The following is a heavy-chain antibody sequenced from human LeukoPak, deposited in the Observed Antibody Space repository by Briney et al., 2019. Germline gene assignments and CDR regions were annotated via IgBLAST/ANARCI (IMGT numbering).Heavy chain of an antibody. D-gene: IGHD6-13*01. CDR1: GYTFTGYY. J-gene: IGHJ3*02. Sequence: GASVKVSCKASGYTFTGYYMHWVRQAPGQGLEWMGWINPNSGGTNYAQKFQGRVTMTRDTSITTAYMELSRLRSDDTAVYYCARERGTGIAVAVANDAFDIWGQGTMVIVS. CDR2: INPNSGGT. V-gene: IGHV1-2*02. CDR3: ARERGTGIAVAVANDAFDI.